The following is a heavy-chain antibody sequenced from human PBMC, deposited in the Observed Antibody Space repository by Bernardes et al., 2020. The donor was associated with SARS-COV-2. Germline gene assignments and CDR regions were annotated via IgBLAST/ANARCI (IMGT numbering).Heavy chain of an antibody. CDR3: ARGGLFRLDP. Sequence: GGSLRLSCEGSGFTFSTSWMHWVRQAPGKGLMWVARINGDGRTTSYADSVKGRITISRDNAKNTVYLRVDSLRVEDTAVYYCARGGLFRLDPWGQGTLVTVSS. V-gene: IGHV3-74*01. CDR1: GFTFSTSW. J-gene: IGHJ5*02. CDR2: INGDGRTT. D-gene: IGHD3-16*01.